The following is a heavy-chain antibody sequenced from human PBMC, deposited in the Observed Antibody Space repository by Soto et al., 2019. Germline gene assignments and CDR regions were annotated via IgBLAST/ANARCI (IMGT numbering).Heavy chain of an antibody. J-gene: IGHJ6*02. CDR3: ARSSGSCSYYGMDV. CDR1: GYTLTDYY. D-gene: IGHD1-26*01. CDR2: INPKTGDT. Sequence: QVQLAQSGAEVKKPGASVKFSCKASGYTLTDYYIHWVRQAPGRGLEWMGWINPKTGDTYSAQNFQGRVTTTRDTSIDTGYMELSRLQSDDTAVYYCARSSGSCSYYGMDVWGQGTTLTVSS. V-gene: IGHV1-2*02.